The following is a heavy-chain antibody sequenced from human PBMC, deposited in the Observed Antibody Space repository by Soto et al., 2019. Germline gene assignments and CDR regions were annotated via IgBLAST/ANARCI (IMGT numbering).Heavy chain of an antibody. V-gene: IGHV1-69*06. Sequence: RASVKVSCKASGGTFSSYAISWVRQAPGQGLEWMGGIIPIFGTANYAQKFQGRVTITADKSTSTAYMELSSLRSEDTAVYYCARDSSAKYDFWSGYSSGMDVWGQGTTVTVSS. CDR1: GGTFSSYA. D-gene: IGHD3-3*01. CDR2: IIPIFGTA. J-gene: IGHJ6*02. CDR3: ARDSSAKYDFWSGYSSGMDV.